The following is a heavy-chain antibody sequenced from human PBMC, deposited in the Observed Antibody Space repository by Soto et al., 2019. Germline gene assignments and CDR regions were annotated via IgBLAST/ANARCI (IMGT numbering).Heavy chain of an antibody. CDR2: IGTAGDT. CDR1: GFTFSSYD. Sequence: EVQLVESGGGLVQPGGSLRLSCAASGFTFSSYDMHWVRQATGKGLEWVSAIGTAGDTYYPGSVKGRFTISRENAKNSLYLQMNSLRAGDTAVYYCARVRVNYGMDVWGQGTTVTVSS. D-gene: IGHD3-3*01. CDR3: ARVRVNYGMDV. J-gene: IGHJ6*02. V-gene: IGHV3-13*01.